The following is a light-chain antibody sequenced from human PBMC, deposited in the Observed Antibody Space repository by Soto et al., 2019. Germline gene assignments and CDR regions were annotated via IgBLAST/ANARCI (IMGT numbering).Light chain of an antibody. J-gene: IGKJ2*01. CDR2: GAS. Sequence: EIVLTQSPGTLSLSPGERATLSCRASQSVSSNYIAWYQQNPGQAPRLLIYGASTRATGIPDRFSGSGSGTDFTLTISRLETEDFAVYFCQQYGRAPPFAFGHGTKVEIK. V-gene: IGKV3-20*01. CDR1: QSVSSNY. CDR3: QQYGRAPPFA.